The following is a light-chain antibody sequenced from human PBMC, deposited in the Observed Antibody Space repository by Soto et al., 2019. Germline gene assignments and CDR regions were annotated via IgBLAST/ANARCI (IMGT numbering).Light chain of an antibody. J-gene: IGKJ1*01. CDR2: LGS. CDR1: ESLQQDTGDNY. CDR3: MQADEIQWT. Sequence: EIVMTQTPLSLSVTPGESASISCRSSESLQQDTGDNYVDWHWHRPGRSPQLLIFLGSNRASVVPDRFSGGCARTIITLKISRVEAEDVGRYDVMQADEIQWTFGQGPKVEIK. V-gene: IGKV2-28*01.